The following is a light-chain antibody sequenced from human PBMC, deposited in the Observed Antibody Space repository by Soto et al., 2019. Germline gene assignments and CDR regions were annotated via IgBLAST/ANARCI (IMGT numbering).Light chain of an antibody. V-gene: IGLV1-47*01. J-gene: IGLJ2*01. CDR2: RNN. CDR1: SSNIGSNY. Sequence: QSVLTQPPSASGTPGQRVTISCSGSSSNIGSNYVYWYQQLPGTAPKLLIYRNNQRTSGVPDRFSGSKSGTSASLAISGLRSEDEDYYYCAERDDSLRAVVFGGGTKLTVL. CDR3: AERDDSLRAVV.